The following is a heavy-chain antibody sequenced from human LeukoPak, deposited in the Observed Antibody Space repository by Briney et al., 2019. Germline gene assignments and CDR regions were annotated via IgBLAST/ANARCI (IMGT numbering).Heavy chain of an antibody. CDR1: GFTFDDYA. V-gene: IGHV3-9*03. J-gene: IGHJ4*02. CDR3: AKVRNYYDSSGSFDY. CDR2: ISWNSGSI. D-gene: IGHD3-22*01. Sequence: PGGSLRLSCAASGFTFDDYAMHWVRQAPGKGLEWVSGISWNSGSIGYADSVKGRFTISRDNAKNSLYLQMNSLRAEDMALYYCAKVRNYYDSSGSFDYWGQGTLVTVSS.